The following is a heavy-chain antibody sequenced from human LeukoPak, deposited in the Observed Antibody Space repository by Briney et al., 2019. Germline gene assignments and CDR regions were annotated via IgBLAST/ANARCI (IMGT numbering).Heavy chain of an antibody. CDR1: GFTFNTYA. J-gene: IGHJ4*02. CDR3: AKDPGGGSYYFDS. D-gene: IGHD5-12*01. CDR2: IIGIGGST. V-gene: IGHV3-23*01. Sequence: GGSLRLSCAASGFTFNTYAMTWVRQAPGKGLEWVSSIIGIGGSTYYADSVKGRFTISRDNSKSTLHLHMNSLRAEDTAVYCCAKDPGGGSYYFDSWGQGTQVTVSS.